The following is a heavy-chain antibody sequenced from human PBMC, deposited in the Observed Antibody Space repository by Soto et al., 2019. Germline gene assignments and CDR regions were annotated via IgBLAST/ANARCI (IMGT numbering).Heavy chain of an antibody. V-gene: IGHV4-59*08. D-gene: IGHD1-26*01. CDR2: IYYSGST. Sequence: SETLSLTCTVSGGSISSYYWSWIRQPPGKGLEWIGYIYYSGSTNYNPSLKSRVTISVDTSKNQFSLKLSSVTAADTAVYYCARFTSGSYFSGYFDYWGQGTLVTVSS. J-gene: IGHJ4*02. CDR1: GGSISSYY. CDR3: ARFTSGSYFSGYFDY.